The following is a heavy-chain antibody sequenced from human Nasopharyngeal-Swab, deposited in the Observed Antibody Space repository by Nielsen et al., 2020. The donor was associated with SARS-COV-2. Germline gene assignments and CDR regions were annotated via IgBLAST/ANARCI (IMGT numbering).Heavy chain of an antibody. Sequence: WIRQPPGKGLEWVSAISGSGGSTYYADPVKGRFTISRDNSKNTPYLQMNSLRAEDTAVYYCAKDQQWLVLTGYYYYYGMDVWGQGTTVTVSS. J-gene: IGHJ6*02. D-gene: IGHD6-19*01. V-gene: IGHV3-23*01. CDR3: AKDQQWLVLTGYYYYYGMDV. CDR2: ISGSGGST.